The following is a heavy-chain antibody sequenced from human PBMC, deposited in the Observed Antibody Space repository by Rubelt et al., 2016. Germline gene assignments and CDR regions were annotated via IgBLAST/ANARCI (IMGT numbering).Heavy chain of an antibody. CDR2: MNPNSGNT. J-gene: IGHJ4*02. V-gene: IGHV1-8*01. CDR1: GYTFTSSD. D-gene: IGHD6-13*01. Sequence: QVQLVQSGAEVKKPGASVKVSCKASGYTFTSSDINWVRQATGQGLEWMGWMNPNSGNTGYAQKFQGRVTMTKNTSISTAYMDRGSLTSEETAVYYWARGSRTFDYWGQGTLLTVSS. CDR3: ARGSRTFDY.